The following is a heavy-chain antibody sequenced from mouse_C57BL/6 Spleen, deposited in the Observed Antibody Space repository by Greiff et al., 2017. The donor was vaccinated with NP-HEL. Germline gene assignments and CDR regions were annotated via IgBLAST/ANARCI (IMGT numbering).Heavy chain of an antibody. Sequence: VQLQQSGAELVRPGASVKLSCTASGFNIKDDYMHWVKQRPEQGLEWIGWIDPENGDTEYASKFQGKATITADTSSNTAYLQLSSLTSEDTAVYYCTTGGGKRFAYWGQGTLVTVSA. V-gene: IGHV14-4*01. CDR1: GFNIKDDY. CDR2: IDPENGDT. CDR3: TTGGGKRFAY. J-gene: IGHJ3*01. D-gene: IGHD2-1*01.